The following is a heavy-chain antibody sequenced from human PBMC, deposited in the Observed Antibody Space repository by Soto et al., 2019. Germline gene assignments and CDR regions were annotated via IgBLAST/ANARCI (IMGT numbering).Heavy chain of an antibody. V-gene: IGHV3-23*01. CDR3: AKPVPNYYDSSGYSYAFDI. CDR1: GFTFSSYA. CDR2: ISGSGGST. J-gene: IGHJ3*02. Sequence: RRLSCAASGFTFSSYAMSWVRQAPGKGLEWVSAISGSGGSTYYADSVKGRFTISRDNSKNTLYLQMNSLRAEDTAVYYCAKPVPNYYDSSGYSYAFDIWGQGTTVTVSS. D-gene: IGHD3-22*01.